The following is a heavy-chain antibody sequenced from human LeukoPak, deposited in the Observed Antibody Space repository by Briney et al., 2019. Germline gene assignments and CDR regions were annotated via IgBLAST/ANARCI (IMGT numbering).Heavy chain of an antibody. D-gene: IGHD2-15*01. Sequence: GGSLRLSCAASRSTFSSYAMSWVRQAPGKGLEWVSGISGSGGSTDYADSVKGRFTISRDNSKNTLYLQMNSLRAEDTAVYYCAKDLWGFVEVAAILDYWGQGTLVTVSS. V-gene: IGHV3-23*01. CDR1: RSTFSSYA. CDR3: AKDLWGFVEVAAILDY. J-gene: IGHJ4*02. CDR2: ISGSGGST.